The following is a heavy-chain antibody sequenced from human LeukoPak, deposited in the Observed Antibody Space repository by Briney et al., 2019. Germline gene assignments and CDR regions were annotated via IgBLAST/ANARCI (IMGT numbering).Heavy chain of an antibody. CDR2: IYTSGST. J-gene: IGHJ4*02. CDR1: GGSISSYY. D-gene: IGHD5-18*01. CDR3: ARDVGGYNYGYSLDY. V-gene: IGHV4-4*07. Sequence: PSETLSLTCTVSGGSISSYYWNWIRQPAGKGLEWIGRIYTSGSTSYNSSLQSRVTMSVETSKKQFSLKLSSVTAAETAVYYCARDVGGYNYGYSLDYWGQGTLVSVSS.